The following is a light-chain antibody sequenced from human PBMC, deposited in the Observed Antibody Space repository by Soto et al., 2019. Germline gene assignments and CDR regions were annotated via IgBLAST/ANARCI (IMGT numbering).Light chain of an antibody. V-gene: IGKV3-15*01. CDR3: QQYNNWPPYT. J-gene: IGKJ2*01. Sequence: EIVMTQSPATVSVSPGERATLSCRASQNVRSNLAWYQQKPGQAPRLLIYGASTRATGIPARFTGSGFGTEFTLNISSLQSEDFAMYYCQQYNNWPPYTFGQGTILDIK. CDR1: QNVRSN. CDR2: GAS.